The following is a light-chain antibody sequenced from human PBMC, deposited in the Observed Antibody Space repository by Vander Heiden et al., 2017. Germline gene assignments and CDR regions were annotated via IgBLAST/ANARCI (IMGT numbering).Light chain of an antibody. V-gene: IGKV1-39*01. J-gene: IGKJ4*01. CDR3: QQSDSTPLT. Sequence: DSQMTQSPSSLSASVGDRVTITCRASQSINSYLNWYQQKPGKAPKLLIYTASSLQSGVPSRFSGSGSGTDFTLTISSLEPEDFATYYCQQSDSTPLTFGGGTKVEIK. CDR1: QSINSY. CDR2: TAS.